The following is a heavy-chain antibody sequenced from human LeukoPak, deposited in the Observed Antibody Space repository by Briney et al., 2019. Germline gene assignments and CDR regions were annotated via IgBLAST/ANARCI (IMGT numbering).Heavy chain of an antibody. D-gene: IGHD3-22*01. CDR1: GGTFSSYA. V-gene: IGHV1-69*05. CDR3: ARGSLGLYYYDSSGYVHFDY. J-gene: IGHJ4*02. Sequence: ASVKVSCKASGGTFSSYAISWVRQAPGQGLEWMGRIIPIFGTANYAQKFQGRVTITTDESTSTAYMELSSLRSEDTAVYHCARGSLGLYYYDSSGYVHFDYWGQGTLVTVSS. CDR2: IIPIFGTA.